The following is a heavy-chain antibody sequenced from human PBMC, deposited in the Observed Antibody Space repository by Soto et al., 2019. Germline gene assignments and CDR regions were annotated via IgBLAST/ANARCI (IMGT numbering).Heavy chain of an antibody. CDR2: ISGSGGNT. J-gene: IGHJ6*02. D-gene: IGHD3-3*01. CDR1: GFTFSSYA. CDR3: AKDPRYYDFWSGYYDSGDYYGMDV. V-gene: IGHV3-23*01. Sequence: GGSLRLSCAASGFTFSSYAMSWVRQAPGKGLEWVSAISGSGGNTYYADSVKGRFTISRDNSKNTLYLQMNSLRAEDTAVYYCAKDPRYYDFWSGYYDSGDYYGMDVWGQGTTVTVSS.